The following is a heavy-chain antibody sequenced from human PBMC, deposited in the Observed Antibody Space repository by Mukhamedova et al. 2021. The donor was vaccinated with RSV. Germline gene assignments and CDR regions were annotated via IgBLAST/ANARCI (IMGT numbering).Heavy chain of an antibody. CDR2: ISYDGSNK. CDR1: GFTFSSYA. D-gene: IGHD3-10*01. Sequence: GFTFSSYAMHWVRQAPGKGLEWVAVISYDGSNKYYADSVKGRFTISRDNSKNTLYLQMNSLRAEDTAVYYCARDREVHPGGYFDYW. J-gene: IGHJ4*03. CDR3: ARDREVHPGGYFDY. V-gene: IGHV3-30*04.